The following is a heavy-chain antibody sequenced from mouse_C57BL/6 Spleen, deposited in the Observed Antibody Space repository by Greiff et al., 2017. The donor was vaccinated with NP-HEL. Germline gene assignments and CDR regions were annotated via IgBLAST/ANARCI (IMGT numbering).Heavy chain of an antibody. CDR3: ARDRAQATAFDY. V-gene: IGHV5-4*01. CDR2: ISDGGSYT. J-gene: IGHJ2*01. Sequence: EVQLQESGGGLVKPGGSLKLSCAASGFTFSSYAMSWVRQTPEKRLEWVATISDGGSYTYYPDNVKGRFTISRDNAKNNLYLQMSHLKSEDTAMYYCARDRAQATAFDYWGQGTTLAVSS. CDR1: GFTFSSYA. D-gene: IGHD3-2*02.